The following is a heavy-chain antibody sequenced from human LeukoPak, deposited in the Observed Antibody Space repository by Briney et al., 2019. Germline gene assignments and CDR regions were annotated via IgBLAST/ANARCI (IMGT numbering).Heavy chain of an antibody. CDR3: ARDQFGV. J-gene: IGHJ4*02. Sequence: GRSLRLSCAASGFTFSSYGMYWVREAPGKGLEWVAVIWYDGSNKYYADSVKGRFTISRDNSKNTLYLQMNSLRAEDTAVYYCARDQFGVWGQGTLVTVSS. CDR2: IWYDGSNK. CDR1: GFTFSSYG. D-gene: IGHD3-10*01. V-gene: IGHV3-33*01.